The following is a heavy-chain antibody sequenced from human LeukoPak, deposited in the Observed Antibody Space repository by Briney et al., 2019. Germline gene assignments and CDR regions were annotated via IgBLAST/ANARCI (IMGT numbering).Heavy chain of an antibody. Sequence: PGGSLRLSCAASGFTFSSYSMNWVRQAPGKGLEWVSYISSSSSTIYYADSVKGRFTISRDNSKNTLYLQMNSLRAEDTAVYYCAKHYDISGYYPYWGQGTLVTVSS. CDR3: AKHYDISGYYPY. CDR1: GFTFSSYS. D-gene: IGHD3-22*01. V-gene: IGHV3-48*01. CDR2: ISSSSSTI. J-gene: IGHJ4*02.